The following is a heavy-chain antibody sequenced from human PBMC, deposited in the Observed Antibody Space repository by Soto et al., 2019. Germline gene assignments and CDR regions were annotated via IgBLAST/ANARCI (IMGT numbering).Heavy chain of an antibody. D-gene: IGHD6-13*01. CDR1: GFTFGSYA. Sequence: PGGSLRLSCAASGFTFGSYAMSWVRQAPGKGLEWVSAISGSGGSTYYADSVKGRFTISRDNSKNTLYLQMNSLRAEDTAVYYCAKGTTRTYSSSWYVPYYYYGMDVWGQGTTVTVSS. J-gene: IGHJ6*02. V-gene: IGHV3-23*01. CDR3: AKGTTRTYSSSWYVPYYYYGMDV. CDR2: ISGSGGST.